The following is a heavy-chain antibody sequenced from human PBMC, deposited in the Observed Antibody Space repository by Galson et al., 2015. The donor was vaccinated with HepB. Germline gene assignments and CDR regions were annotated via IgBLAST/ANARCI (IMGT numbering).Heavy chain of an antibody. CDR3: ARDPPYYDSSGSYFDY. CDR1: GGTFSSYA. J-gene: IGHJ4*03. CDR2: IIPIFGTA. D-gene: IGHD3-22*01. V-gene: IGHV1-69*13. Sequence: SVKVSCKASGGTFSSYAISWVRQAPGQGLEWMGGIIPIFGTANYAQKFQGRVTITADESTSTAYMELSSLRSEDTAVYYCARDPPYYDSSGSYFDYWGKGTTVTVSS.